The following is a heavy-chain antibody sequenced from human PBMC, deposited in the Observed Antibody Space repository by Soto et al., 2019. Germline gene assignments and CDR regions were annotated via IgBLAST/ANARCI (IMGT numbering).Heavy chain of an antibody. CDR3: ARAQDAYSNYDYYYDGMDV. CDR1: GYTSTSYA. D-gene: IGHD4-4*01. V-gene: IGHV1-3*01. CDR2: INAGNGNT. J-gene: IGHJ6*02. Sequence: QVQLVQSGAEVKKPGASVKVSCKASGYTSTSYAMHWVRQAPGQRLEWMGWINAGNGNTKYSQKFQGRVTITRDTSASTAYMELSSLRSEDTAVYYCARAQDAYSNYDYYYDGMDVWGQGTTVTVSS.